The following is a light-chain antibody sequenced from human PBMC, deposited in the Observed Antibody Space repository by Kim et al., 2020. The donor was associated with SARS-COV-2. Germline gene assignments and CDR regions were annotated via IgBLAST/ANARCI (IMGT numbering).Light chain of an antibody. CDR2: DTN. Sequence: QRVTITCLGSSSKIGKTTVNWYQQVPGKAPKLLIYDTNKRPSDVPDRFSASKSGTSASLAITGLQSEDEADYYCAVWDDTLDGHRVFGGGTQLTVL. V-gene: IGLV1-44*01. J-gene: IGLJ3*02. CDR3: AVWDDTLDGHRV. CDR1: SSKIGKTT.